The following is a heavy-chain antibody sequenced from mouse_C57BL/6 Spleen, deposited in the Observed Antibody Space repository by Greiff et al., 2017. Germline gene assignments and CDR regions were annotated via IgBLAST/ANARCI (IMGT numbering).Heavy chain of an antibody. Sequence: VQRVESGPGLVQPSQSLSITCTVSGFSLTSYGVPWVRQSPGKGLEWLGVIWSGGSTAYNAAFISRLSISKDNSKSQVFFKMNSLKADNTDIYYCASLTVYAMDYWGQGTSVTVSS. CDR2: IWSGGST. V-gene: IGHV2-2*01. D-gene: IGHD4-1*01. CDR3: ASLTVYAMDY. J-gene: IGHJ4*01. CDR1: GFSLTSYG.